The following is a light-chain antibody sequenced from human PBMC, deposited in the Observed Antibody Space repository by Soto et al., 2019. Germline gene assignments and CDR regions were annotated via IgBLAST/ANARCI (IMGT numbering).Light chain of an antibody. J-gene: IGLJ1*01. V-gene: IGLV2-14*01. CDR2: EVS. CDR1: SSDVGGYNY. Sequence: QSVLTQPASVSGSPGQSITISCTGTSSDVGGYNYVSWYQQHPGKAPKLMIYEVSNRPSGVSNRFSGSKSGNTASLTISGLQAEDEADYFCNSYGRTSTRYVFGTGTKFTVL. CDR3: NSYGRTSTRYV.